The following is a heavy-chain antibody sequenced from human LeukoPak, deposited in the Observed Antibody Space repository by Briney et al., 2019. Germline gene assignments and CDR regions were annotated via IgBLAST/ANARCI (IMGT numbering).Heavy chain of an antibody. J-gene: IGHJ4*02. CDR1: GDSISSSSFY. V-gene: IGHV4-39*01. CDR3: ARGRLYAIN. D-gene: IGHD2-2*02. Sequence: PSETLSLTCTVSGDSISSSSFYWGWIRQPPGKGLEWIGSINYSGSTYYNPSLRRRVTISVDTSKNQFSLKLTSVTAADTAVYYCARGRLYAINWGQGTLVTVSS. CDR2: INYSGST.